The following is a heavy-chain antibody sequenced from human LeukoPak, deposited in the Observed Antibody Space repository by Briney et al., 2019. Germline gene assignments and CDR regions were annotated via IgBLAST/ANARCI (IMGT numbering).Heavy chain of an antibody. CDR3: ARPRTLSFTIPAD. CDR2: IYYSGST. CDR1: GGSISSGDYY. J-gene: IGHJ4*02. Sequence: SETLSLTCTVSGGSISSGDYYWSWIRQPPGKGLEWIGYIYYSGSTYYNPSLKSRVTISVDTSKNQFSLKLTSLTAADTAVYYCARPRTLSFTIPADWGQGTLVTVSS. D-gene: IGHD3-3*01. V-gene: IGHV4-30-4*08.